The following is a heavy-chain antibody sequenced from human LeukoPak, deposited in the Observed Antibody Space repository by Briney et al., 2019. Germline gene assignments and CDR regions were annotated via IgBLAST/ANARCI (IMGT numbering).Heavy chain of an antibody. CDR3: ARTLLESVAGPFDY. J-gene: IGHJ4*02. V-gene: IGHV4-38-2*02. Sequence: SETLSLTCTVSGYSISSGYYWGWIRQPPGKGLEWIGSGSTYYNPSLKSRVTISVDTSKNQFSLKLSSVTAADTAVYFCARTLLESVAGPFDYWGQGTLVTVSS. CDR2: SGST. D-gene: IGHD6-19*01. CDR1: GYSISSGYY.